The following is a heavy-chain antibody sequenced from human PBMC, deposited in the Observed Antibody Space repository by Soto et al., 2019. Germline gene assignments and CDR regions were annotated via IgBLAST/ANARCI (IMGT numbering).Heavy chain of an antibody. CDR2: IYYSGST. Sequence: NPSETLSLTCTVSGGSISSGGYYWSWIRQHPGKGLEWIGYIYYSGSTYYNPSLKSRVTISVDTSKNQFSLKLSSVTAADTAVYYCARTSMVRGVMFDYWGQGTLVTVSS. V-gene: IGHV4-31*03. CDR3: ARTSMVRGVMFDY. D-gene: IGHD3-10*01. J-gene: IGHJ4*02. CDR1: GGSISSGGYY.